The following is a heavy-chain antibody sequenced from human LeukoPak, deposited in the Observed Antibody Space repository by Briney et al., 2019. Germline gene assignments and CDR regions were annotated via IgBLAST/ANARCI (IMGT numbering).Heavy chain of an antibody. V-gene: IGHV1-69*13. D-gene: IGHD3-3*01. CDR1: GGTFSSYA. CDR3: ARGRRVTIFGVVTPFDY. J-gene: IGHJ4*02. Sequence: SVKVSCKASGGTFSSYAISWVPQAPGQGLEWMGGIIPIFGTANYAQKFQGRVTITADESTSTAYMELSSLRSEDTAVYYCARGRRVTIFGVVTPFDYCGQGDLVTVSS. CDR2: IIPIFGTA.